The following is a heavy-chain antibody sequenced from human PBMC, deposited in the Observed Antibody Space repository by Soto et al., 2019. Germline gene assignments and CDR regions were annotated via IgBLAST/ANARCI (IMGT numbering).Heavy chain of an antibody. V-gene: IGHV3-23*01. CDR2: MSGDGRT. D-gene: IGHD1-26*01. Sequence: GGSLRLSCVGSGFTFSDSVMAWVRQAPGKGLEWLSVMSGDGRTRYALSVTGRFTISRDNSKNTLYLQMNSLRAEDTAVYYCARDFGSLGATIDYWGQGTLVTVSS. CDR1: GFTFSDSV. J-gene: IGHJ4*02. CDR3: ARDFGSLGATIDY.